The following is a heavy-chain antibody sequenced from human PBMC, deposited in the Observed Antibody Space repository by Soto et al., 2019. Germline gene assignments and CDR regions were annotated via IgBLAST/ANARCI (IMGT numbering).Heavy chain of an antibody. CDR2: IWYDGSNK. D-gene: IGHD6-19*01. CDR1: GFTFSSYG. J-gene: IGHJ4*02. CDR3: ARDLRQWLTPPAFDY. V-gene: IGHV3-33*01. Sequence: TGGSLRLSCAASGFTFSSYGMHWVRQAPGKGLEWVAVIWYDGSNKYYADSVKGRFTISRDNSKNTLYLQMNSLRAEDTAVYYCARDLRQWLTPPAFDYWGQGTLVTVSS.